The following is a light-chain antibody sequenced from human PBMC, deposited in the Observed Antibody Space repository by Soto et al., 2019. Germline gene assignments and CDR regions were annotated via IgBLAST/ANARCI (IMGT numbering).Light chain of an antibody. CDR1: TGAVTSGHY. Sequence: QTVVTQEPSLTVSPGGTVTLTCGSSTGAVTSGHYPYWFQQKPGQAPRTLIYDTSNKHSWTPARFSGSLLGGKAALTLLGAQSEDEAEYYCLLSYSGARPHVVFGGGTKLTVL. CDR3: LLSYSGARPHVV. CDR2: DTS. V-gene: IGLV7-46*02. J-gene: IGLJ2*01.